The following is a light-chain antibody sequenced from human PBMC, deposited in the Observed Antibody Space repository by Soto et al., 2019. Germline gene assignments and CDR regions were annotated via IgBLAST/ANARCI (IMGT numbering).Light chain of an antibody. CDR2: RAF. CDR3: PDYSSDPWT. Sequence: DIQMTQSPSTLSASVGDRVTITCRASQSISNWLSWCQQKPGKAPKVLIYRAFSLESGVPSRFSGSGSGTEFTLTISSLQPDDFATYFCPDYSSDPWTFGQGTKV. CDR1: QSISNW. V-gene: IGKV1-5*01. J-gene: IGKJ1*01.